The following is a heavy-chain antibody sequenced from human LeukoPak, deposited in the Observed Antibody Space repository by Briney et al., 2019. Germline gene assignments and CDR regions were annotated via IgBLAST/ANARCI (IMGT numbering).Heavy chain of an antibody. Sequence: GGSLRLSCSASGFAFSGREMAWVRQAPGKGLEWVSYISSDGKSILHADSVKGRITISRDNAKKSLYLQLGGLRVEDSAFYYCVRASYTGFDLHFDQWGQGTLVTVSS. J-gene: IGHJ4*02. D-gene: IGHD5-12*01. CDR3: VRASYTGFDLHFDQ. CDR1: GFAFSGRE. V-gene: IGHV3-48*03. CDR2: ISSDGKSI.